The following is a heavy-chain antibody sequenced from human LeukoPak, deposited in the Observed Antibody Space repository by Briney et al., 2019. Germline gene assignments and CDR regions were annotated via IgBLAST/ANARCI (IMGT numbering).Heavy chain of an antibody. J-gene: IGHJ4*02. CDR2: ITNGGDNT. V-gene: IGHV3-23*01. CDR1: GFTSSIYG. D-gene: IGHD3-10*01. CDR3: AKRDTSGLYYFDY. Sequence: SGGSLRLYCAATGFTSSIYGMSWVRQAPGKGLEWVSSITNGGDNTYYADFVQGRFTIYRDNSKNSLHLQMSSLRAEDTAIYFCAKRDTSGLYYFDYWGQGTLVTVSS.